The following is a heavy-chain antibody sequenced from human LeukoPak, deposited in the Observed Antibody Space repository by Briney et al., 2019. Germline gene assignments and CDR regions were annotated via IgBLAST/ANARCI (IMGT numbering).Heavy chain of an antibody. D-gene: IGHD3-3*01. Sequence: GASVKVSCKASGGTFSSYAISWVRQAPGQGLEWMGGIIPIFGTANYAQKFQGRVTITADESTSTAYMELSSLRSEDTAVYYCARAPLRNTIPLSYYYGMDVWGQGTTVTVSS. CDR3: ARAPLRNTIPLSYYYGMDV. V-gene: IGHV1-69*13. CDR2: IIPIFGTA. J-gene: IGHJ6*02. CDR1: GGTFSSYA.